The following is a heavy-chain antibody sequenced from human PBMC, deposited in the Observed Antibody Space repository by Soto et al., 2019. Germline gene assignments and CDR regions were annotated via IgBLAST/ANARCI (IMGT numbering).Heavy chain of an antibody. J-gene: IGHJ5*02. CDR3: ARRPYYDFWSGYDNWVDP. D-gene: IGHD3-3*01. Sequence: GASVKVSCKASGYTFTSYGISWVRQAPGQGLEWMGWISAYNGNTNYAQKLQGRVTMTTDTSTSTAYMELRSLRSDDTAVYYCARRPYYDFWSGYDNWVDPWGQGTLVTVSS. CDR2: ISAYNGNT. V-gene: IGHV1-18*01. CDR1: GYTFTSYG.